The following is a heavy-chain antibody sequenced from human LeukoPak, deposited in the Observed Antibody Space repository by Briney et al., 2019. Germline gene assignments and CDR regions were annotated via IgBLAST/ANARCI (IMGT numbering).Heavy chain of an antibody. CDR1: GFTFSSYG. CDR3: AKDSGGWPVGY. J-gene: IGHJ4*02. CDR2: ISYDGSNK. V-gene: IGHV3-30*18. Sequence: GGSLRLSCAASGFTFSSYGMHWVRQAPGKGLEGVAVISYDGSNKYYADSVKGRFTISRDNSKNTLYLQMNSLRAEDTAVYYCAKDSGGWPVGYWGQGTLVTVSS. D-gene: IGHD6-19*01.